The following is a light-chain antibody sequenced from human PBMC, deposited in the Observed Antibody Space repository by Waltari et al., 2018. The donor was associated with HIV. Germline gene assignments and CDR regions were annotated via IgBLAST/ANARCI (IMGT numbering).Light chain of an antibody. CDR1: QVIRND. V-gene: IGKV1-17*01. J-gene: IGKJ2*01. CDR3: LQHDSYPLT. Sequence: DIQLPQTPYSLSPSVGDSVPITCRASQVIRNDLDWYQQKPGKAPKRLINAASSLPVGVPSRFSVSGSGTEFMLTISSLQPEDFATYYCLQHDSYPLTFGQGTKLEVK. CDR2: AAS.